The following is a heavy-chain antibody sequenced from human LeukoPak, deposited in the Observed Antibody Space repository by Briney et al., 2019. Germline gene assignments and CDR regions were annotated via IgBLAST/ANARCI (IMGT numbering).Heavy chain of an antibody. CDR2: ISSSGSTM. CDR3: ARALLGAAGFFDY. V-gene: IGHV3-11*01. D-gene: IGHD6-25*01. CDR1: GFIFSDYY. J-gene: IGHJ4*02. Sequence: GGSLRLSCAASGFIFSDYYMSWIRQAPGKGPEWLSYISSSGSTMYYADSVKGRFTISRDNAKNSLYLQVNSLRAEDTAVYYCARALLGAAGFFDYWGQGTLVTVSS.